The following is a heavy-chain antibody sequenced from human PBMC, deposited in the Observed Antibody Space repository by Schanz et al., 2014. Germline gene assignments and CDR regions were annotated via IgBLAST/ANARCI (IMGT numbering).Heavy chain of an antibody. CDR1: GYSFXGYY. V-gene: IGHV1-2*02. CDR3: ARDSHRRVAXXXY. Sequence: QVYLVQSGPEVKKPGASVKVSCKASGYSFXGYYMNXXXXAPGQGLEWMGWINPSSGGTNYAQKFQGRVTMTRDTXXXTAYMELNRLXXXXXXXYYCARDSHRRVAXXXYWGQGTLVTVSS. CDR2: INPSSGGT. J-gene: IGHJ4*02.